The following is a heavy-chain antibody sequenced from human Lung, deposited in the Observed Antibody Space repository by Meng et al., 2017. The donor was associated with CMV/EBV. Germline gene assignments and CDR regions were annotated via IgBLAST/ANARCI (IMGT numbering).Heavy chain of an antibody. J-gene: IGHJ4*02. CDR1: GFTFSHSW. Sequence: GESLKISCAASGFTFSHSWMHWVRQAPGKGLVWVSLINTDGTTTNYADSVKGRFTISRDNANNTLHLQMDSLRADDTALYYCARKRTNGRGPVFDYWGEGTLVTVSS. CDR3: ARKRTNGRGPVFDY. V-gene: IGHV3-74*01. CDR2: INTDGTTT. D-gene: IGHD2-8*01.